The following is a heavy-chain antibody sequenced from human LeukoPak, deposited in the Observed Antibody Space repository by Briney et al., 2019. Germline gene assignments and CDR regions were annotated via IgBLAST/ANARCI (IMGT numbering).Heavy chain of an antibody. CDR3: ARAKVLRFLEWLYVDY. CDR2: IYYSGST. D-gene: IGHD3-3*01. J-gene: IGHJ4*02. V-gene: IGHV4-30-4*08. CDR1: GGSISSGDYY. Sequence: SETLSLTCTVSGGSISSGDYYWGWHRQPPGRGREWIGYIYYSGSTYYTPSLNSRVIISVDTSKNQFSLKLSSVTAADTAVYYCARAKVLRFLEWLYVDYWGQGALVTVSS.